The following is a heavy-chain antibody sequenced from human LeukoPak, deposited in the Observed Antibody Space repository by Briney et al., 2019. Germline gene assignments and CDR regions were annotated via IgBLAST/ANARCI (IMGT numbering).Heavy chain of an antibody. CDR2: INHSGAS. J-gene: IGHJ5*02. V-gene: IGHV4-34*01. CDR1: GGSFSGYY. D-gene: IGHD2-2*01. Sequence: SETLSLTCAVYGGSFSGYYWSWIRQPPGKGLEWIGEINHSGASNYNPSLKSRVTISVDTSKNQFSLKLTSVTAADTAMYYCARGEIVVVPAAQKLSNWFDPWGQGTLVTVSS. CDR3: ARGEIVVVPAAQKLSNWFDP.